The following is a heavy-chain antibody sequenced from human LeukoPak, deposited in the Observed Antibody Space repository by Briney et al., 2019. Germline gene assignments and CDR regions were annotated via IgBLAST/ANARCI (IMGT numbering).Heavy chain of an antibody. CDR1: GYTFTSYG. CDR2: ISAYNGNT. D-gene: IGHD6-13*01. CDR3: ARIRPIAAAANWFDP. V-gene: IGHV1-18*01. J-gene: IGHJ5*02. Sequence: ASVKVSCKASGYTFTSYGISWVRQAPGQGLEWMGWISAYNGNTNYAQKLQGRVTMTTDTSTSTAYMELRSLRSDDTAVYYCARIRPIAAAANWFDPWGQGTLVTVSS.